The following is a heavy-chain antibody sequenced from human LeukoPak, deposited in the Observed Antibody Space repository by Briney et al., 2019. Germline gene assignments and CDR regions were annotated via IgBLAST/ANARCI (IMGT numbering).Heavy chain of an antibody. CDR3: AKARGLIGGAFDI. D-gene: IGHD3-22*01. CDR1: GFTFDDYL. CDR2: ISWDGDTT. J-gene: IGHJ3*02. Sequence: PGGSLRLSCAASGFTFDDYLLHWVRQAPGKGLEWVSLISWDGDTTYYADSVKGRFTISRDNSKNPLYLQMNSLRTEDTALYYCAKARGLIGGAFDIWGQGTMVTVSS. V-gene: IGHV3-43*01.